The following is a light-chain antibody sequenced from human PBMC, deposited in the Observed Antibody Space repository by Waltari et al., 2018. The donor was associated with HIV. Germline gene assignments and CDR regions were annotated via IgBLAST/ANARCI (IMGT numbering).Light chain of an antibody. Sequence: SYVLTQSPSVSVAPGQTARITCGGNNMGSRSLHWYQQKPGQAPLLVVYDDRDRPSGSPDRFSGSNSGNTATLTISRVEAGDEADYYCQGWDSTSDMIFGGGTKLTVL. CDR2: DDR. CDR3: QGWDSTSDMI. J-gene: IGLJ2*01. CDR1: NMGSRS. V-gene: IGLV3-21*02.